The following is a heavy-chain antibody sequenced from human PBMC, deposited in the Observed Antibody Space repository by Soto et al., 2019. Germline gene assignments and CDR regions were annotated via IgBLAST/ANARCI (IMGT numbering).Heavy chain of an antibody. CDR3: APWLVPAANIDY. Sequence: GGSLRLSCAASGFTFSDYYMSWIRQAPGKGLEWVSYISSSGSTIYYADSVKGRFTISRDNAKNSLYLQMNSLRAEDTAVYYCAPWLVPAANIDYWGQGTLVTVSS. CDR1: GFTFSDYY. CDR2: ISSSGSTI. D-gene: IGHD2-2*01. V-gene: IGHV3-11*01. J-gene: IGHJ4*02.